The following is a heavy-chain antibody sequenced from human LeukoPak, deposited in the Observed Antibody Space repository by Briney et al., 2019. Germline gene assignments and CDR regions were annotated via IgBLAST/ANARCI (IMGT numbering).Heavy chain of an antibody. CDR3: ARAYSGKYFDY. CDR2: INPNSGDT. Sequence: ASVKVSCKTSGYTFTGYYVHWVRQAPGQGLEWMGRINPNSGDTNYAQKFQGRVTMTRNTSISTAYMELSSLRSEDTAVYYCARAYSGKYFDYWGQGTLVTVSS. V-gene: IGHV1-2*06. CDR1: GYTFTGYY. J-gene: IGHJ4*02. D-gene: IGHD1-26*01.